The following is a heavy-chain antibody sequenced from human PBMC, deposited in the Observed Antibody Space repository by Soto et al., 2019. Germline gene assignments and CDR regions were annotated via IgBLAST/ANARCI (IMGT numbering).Heavy chain of an antibody. J-gene: IGHJ3*02. D-gene: IGHD2-2*01. Sequence: GASVKVSCKASGYTFTSYAMHWVRQAPGQRLEWMGWINAGNGNTKYSQKFQGRVTITRDTSASTAYMELSSLRSEDTAVYYCASAVVVPAAMAHDAFDIWGQGTMVTVSS. V-gene: IGHV1-3*01. CDR3: ASAVVVPAAMAHDAFDI. CDR2: INAGNGNT. CDR1: GYTFTSYA.